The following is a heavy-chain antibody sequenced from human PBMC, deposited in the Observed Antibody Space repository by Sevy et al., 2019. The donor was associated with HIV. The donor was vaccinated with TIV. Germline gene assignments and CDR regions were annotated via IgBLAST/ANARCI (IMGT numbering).Heavy chain of an antibody. D-gene: IGHD3-22*01. CDR3: ARDRHFYDSSPYYYNYYGMDV. V-gene: IGHV1-18*01. Sequence: ASVKVSCKASGYTFSTYGISWVRQAPGQGLEWIGWISGYNGNTNYPQYLQGRVTMTTDTSMATAYMELRGLRADDTAVYYCARDRHFYDSSPYYYNYYGMDVWGQGTTVTVSS. CDR2: ISGYNGNT. CDR1: GYTFSTYG. J-gene: IGHJ6*02.